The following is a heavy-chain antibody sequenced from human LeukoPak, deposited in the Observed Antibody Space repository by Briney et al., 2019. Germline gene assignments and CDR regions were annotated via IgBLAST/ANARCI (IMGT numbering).Heavy chain of an antibody. CDR2: ISYDGSNK. V-gene: IGHV3-30*03. Sequence: GGSLRLSCAASGFTFSSYDMHWVRQATGKGLEWVAVISYDGSNKYYADSVKGRFTISRDNSKNTLYLQMNSLRAEDTAVYYCARVDPCSGGSCYVYYYYGMDVWGQGTTVTVSS. CDR3: ARVDPCSGGSCYVYYYYGMDV. J-gene: IGHJ6*02. D-gene: IGHD2-15*01. CDR1: GFTFSSYD.